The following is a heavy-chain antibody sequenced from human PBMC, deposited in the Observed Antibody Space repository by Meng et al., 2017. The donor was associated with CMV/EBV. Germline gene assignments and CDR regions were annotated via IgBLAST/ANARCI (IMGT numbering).Heavy chain of an antibody. Sequence: GESLKISCAASGFTSSSYAMHWVRQAPGKGLEWVAVISYDGSNKYYADSVKGRFTISRDNSKNTLYLQMNSLRAEDTAVYYCARVIATADYWGQGTLVTVSS. D-gene: IGHD6-25*01. CDR2: ISYDGSNK. V-gene: IGHV3-30-3*01. CDR3: ARVIATADY. CDR1: GFTSSSYA. J-gene: IGHJ4*02.